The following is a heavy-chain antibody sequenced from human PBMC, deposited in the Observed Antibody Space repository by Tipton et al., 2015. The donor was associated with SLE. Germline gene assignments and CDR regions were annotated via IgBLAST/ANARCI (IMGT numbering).Heavy chain of an antibody. CDR1: GFTFINYA. J-gene: IGHJ6*02. CDR3: ARDFTHSNKPYGMDV. D-gene: IGHD6-13*01. CDR2: ISYDGSSQ. Sequence: RSLRLSCVASGFTFINYAFHWVRQAPGKGLEWVAHISYDGSSQYYADSVKGRFTISRDNSNTSLYLQMNSLGAEDTAVYYCARDFTHSNKPYGMDVWGPGTTVTVSS. V-gene: IGHV3-30*04.